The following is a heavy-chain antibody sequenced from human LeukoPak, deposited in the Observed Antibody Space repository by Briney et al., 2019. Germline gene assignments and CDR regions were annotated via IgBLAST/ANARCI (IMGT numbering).Heavy chain of an antibody. CDR3: ARDKLVGDSYFEY. D-gene: IGHD1-26*01. J-gene: IGHJ4*02. V-gene: IGHV3-7*01. CDR1: GFTFTTYW. CDR2: IKQDGGQI. Sequence: GGSLRLSCAASGFTFTTYWMSWIRQAPGKGLEWVANIKQDGGQIYYVDSVKGRFTISRDNAKNSLFLQMNSLRAEDTAVYYCARDKLVGDSYFEYWGQGTLVTVSS.